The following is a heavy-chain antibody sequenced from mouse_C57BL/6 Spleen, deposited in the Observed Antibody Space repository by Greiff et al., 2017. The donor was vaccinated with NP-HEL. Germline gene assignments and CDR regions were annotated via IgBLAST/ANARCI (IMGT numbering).Heavy chain of an antibody. D-gene: IGHD2-12*01. CDR1: GYTFTSYW. CDR3: ARFHYSFYYFDD. J-gene: IGHJ2*01. Sequence: QVQLQQPGAELVKPGASVKLSCKASGYTFTSYWMHWVKQRPGRGLEWIGRIDPNSGGTKYNAKFKSKAKLTVDKPSSTASLQLSSLTSEDSAVYYCARFHYSFYYFDDWGQGTTLTVSS. V-gene: IGHV1-72*01. CDR2: IDPNSGGT.